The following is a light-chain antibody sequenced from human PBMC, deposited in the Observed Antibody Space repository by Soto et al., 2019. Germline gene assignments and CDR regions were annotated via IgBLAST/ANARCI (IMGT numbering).Light chain of an antibody. Sequence: DIQMTQSPSSLSASVGDRVTITCRASQSMSTYLNWFQQKPGKAPKVLIYGASSLQSGVPSRFSGSGSGTDFTLTISSLQPEDVATYYCQQRYNTPLTFGGGTKVELK. CDR3: QQRYNTPLT. V-gene: IGKV1-39*01. CDR2: GAS. CDR1: QSMSTY. J-gene: IGKJ4*01.